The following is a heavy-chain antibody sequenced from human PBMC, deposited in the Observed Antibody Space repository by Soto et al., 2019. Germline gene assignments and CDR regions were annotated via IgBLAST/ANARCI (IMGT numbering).Heavy chain of an antibody. CDR3: ARRYSSGWDDGFDP. J-gene: IGHJ5*02. CDR2: IIPILGIA. Sequence: ASVKVSCKASGGTFSSYTISWVRQAPGQGLEWMGRIIPILGIANYAQKFQGRVTITADKSTSTAYMELSSLRSEDTAVYYCARRYSSGWDDGFDPWGQGTLVTVAS. V-gene: IGHV1-69*02. D-gene: IGHD6-19*01. CDR1: GGTFSSYT.